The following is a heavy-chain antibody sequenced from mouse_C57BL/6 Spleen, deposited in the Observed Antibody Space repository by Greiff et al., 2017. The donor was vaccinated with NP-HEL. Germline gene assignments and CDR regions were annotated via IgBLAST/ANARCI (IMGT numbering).Heavy chain of an antibody. Sequence: VQLQQSGTVLARPGASVKMSCKTSGYTFTSYWMHWVKQRPGQGLAWIGAIYPGNSDTSYNQKFKGKATLTAVTSARPAYMELSSLTNEDSAVDYCTRSRLNQYAMDYWGQGTSVTVSS. V-gene: IGHV1-5*01. CDR2: IYPGNSDT. CDR1: GYTFTSYW. CDR3: TRSRLNQYAMDY. J-gene: IGHJ4*01. D-gene: IGHD6-1*01.